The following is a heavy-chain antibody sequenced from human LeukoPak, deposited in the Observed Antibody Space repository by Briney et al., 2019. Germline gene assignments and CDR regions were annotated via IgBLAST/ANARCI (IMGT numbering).Heavy chain of an antibody. CDR3: ARDAARYYYYYMDV. Sequence: GGSLRLSCAASGFSFSNYAMHWVRQAPGKGLEWVAVISYDGSNKYYADSVKGRFTISRDNSKNTLYLQMNSLRAEDTAVYYCARDAARYYYYYMDVWGKGTTVTVSS. D-gene: IGHD6-25*01. V-gene: IGHV3-30*04. CDR1: GFSFSNYA. CDR2: ISYDGSNK. J-gene: IGHJ6*03.